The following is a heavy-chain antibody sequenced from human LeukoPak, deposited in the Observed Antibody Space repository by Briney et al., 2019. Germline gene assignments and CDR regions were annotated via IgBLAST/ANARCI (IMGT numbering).Heavy chain of an antibody. V-gene: IGHV3-7*01. CDR2: IKTDGYDK. Sequence: GGSLRPSCAASGFTFSSYWMAWVRQAPGKGLEWVANIKTDGYDKYYVDSLKGRFTISRDNAENSLYLQMDSLRAEDTAVYYCARALYNHGWFPDYFDYWGQGTLVTVSS. J-gene: IGHJ4*02. CDR3: ARALYNHGWFPDYFDY. CDR1: GFTFSSYW. D-gene: IGHD6-19*01.